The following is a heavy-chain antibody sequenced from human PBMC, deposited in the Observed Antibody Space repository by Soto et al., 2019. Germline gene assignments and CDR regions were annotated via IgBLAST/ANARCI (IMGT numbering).Heavy chain of an antibody. CDR2: ISYDGSNK. J-gene: IGHJ4*02. CDR1: GFTFSSYA. V-gene: IGHV3-30-3*01. CDR3: AREGYSGYDTIFDY. Sequence: QAGGSLRLSCAASGFTFSSYAMHWVRQAPGKGLEWVAVISYDGSNKYYADSVKGRFTISRDNSKNTLYLQMNSLRAEDTAVYYCAREGYSGYDTIFDYWGQGTLVTVSS. D-gene: IGHD5-12*01.